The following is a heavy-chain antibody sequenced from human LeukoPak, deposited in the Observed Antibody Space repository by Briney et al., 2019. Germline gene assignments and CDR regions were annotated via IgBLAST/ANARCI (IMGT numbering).Heavy chain of an antibody. V-gene: IGHV3-23*01. J-gene: IGHJ4*02. CDR2: IYDSGATT. CDR1: GFTFSGSA. D-gene: IGHD3-10*01. Sequence: GGSLRLSCAASGFTFSGSAMSWVRQAPGKGLEWVSTIYDSGATTYYADSVKGRFTISRDDAKNTLYLQMNSLRAEDTAVYYCARETEYYGSGSYYIGYWGQGTLVTVSS. CDR3: ARETEYYGSGSYYIGY.